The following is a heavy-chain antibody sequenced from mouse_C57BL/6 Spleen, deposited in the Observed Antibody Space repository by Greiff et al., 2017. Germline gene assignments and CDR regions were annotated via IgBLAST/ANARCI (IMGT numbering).Heavy chain of an antibody. CDR1: GFTFSSYG. CDR2: ISSGGSYT. V-gene: IGHV5-6*01. J-gene: IGHJ4*01. Sequence: EVQRVESGGDLVKPGGSLKLSCAASGFTFSSYGMSWVRQTPDKRLEWVATISSGGSYTYYPDSVKGRFTISRDNAKNTLYLQMSSLKSEDTAMYYCARWDGYDRAMDYWGQGTSVTVSS. D-gene: IGHD2-2*01. CDR3: ARWDGYDRAMDY.